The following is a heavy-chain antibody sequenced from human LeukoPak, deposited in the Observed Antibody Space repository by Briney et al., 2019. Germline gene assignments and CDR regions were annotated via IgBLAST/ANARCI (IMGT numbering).Heavy chain of an antibody. V-gene: IGHV4-61*09. CDR3: ARSSLAVYFNY. CDR1: GGSISSGSYY. D-gene: IGHD6-19*01. J-gene: IGHJ4*02. CDR2: IFTRGTT. Sequence: SETLSLTCTVSGGSISSGSYYWNWIRQPAGKGLEWLGNIFTRGTTNYNASLGSRLTISLDTARNQFSLSLRSVTAADTAIYFCARSSLAVYFNYWGQGTLVTASS.